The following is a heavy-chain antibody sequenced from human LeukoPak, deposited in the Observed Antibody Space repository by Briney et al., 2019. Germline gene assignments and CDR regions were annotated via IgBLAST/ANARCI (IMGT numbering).Heavy chain of an antibody. CDR3: ARDSGTTGEVKFDP. D-gene: IGHD3-10*01. V-gene: IGHV4-4*07. J-gene: IGHJ5*02. Sequence: SETLSLTCSVSGGSITSYYLSWIRQPAGKGLEWIGRIYSGTTTYNPSLKSRVTMSLDTSKNQVPLTLTSVTAADTALYYCARDSGTTGEVKFDPWGQGTLVTVSS. CDR2: IYSGTT. CDR1: GGSITSYY.